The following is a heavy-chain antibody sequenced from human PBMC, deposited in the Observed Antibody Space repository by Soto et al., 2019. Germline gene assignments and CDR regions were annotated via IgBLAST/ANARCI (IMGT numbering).Heavy chain of an antibody. CDR1: GFTFSTYA. V-gene: IGHV3-23*01. CDR2: ISDNGGRT. Sequence: GGSLRLSCAASGFTFSTYAMAWIRQAPGKGLEWVSGISDNGGRTYYAASVKGRFTISRDNSKNALYLQMNSLRPEDTAIYYCAKDHHTTIPVAAEYWGQATLVTVPQ. J-gene: IGHJ4*02. D-gene: IGHD6-19*01. CDR3: AKDHHTTIPVAAEY.